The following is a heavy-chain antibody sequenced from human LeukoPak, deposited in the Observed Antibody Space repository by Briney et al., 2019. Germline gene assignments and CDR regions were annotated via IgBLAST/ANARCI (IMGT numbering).Heavy chain of an antibody. CDR3: AKPIDPGGFDAFDI. Sequence: GGSLRLSCAVSGFTISSYAMSWVRQAPGKGLEWVSAISGSGSSTYYADSVKGRFTISRDNSKNTLYLQINSLRAEDTAVYYCAKPIDPGGFDAFDIWGQGTMVTVSS. CDR1: GFTISSYA. V-gene: IGHV3-23*01. J-gene: IGHJ3*02. CDR2: ISGSGSST. D-gene: IGHD3-10*01.